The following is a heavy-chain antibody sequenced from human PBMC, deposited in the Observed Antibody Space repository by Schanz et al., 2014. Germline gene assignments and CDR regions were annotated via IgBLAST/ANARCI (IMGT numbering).Heavy chain of an antibody. J-gene: IGHJ3*02. Sequence: EAHLVESGGGLVKPGGSLRLSCAASGFSVGNKYMNWVRQAPGKGLEWVSLISDSGDTAYYADSVKGRFTISRDNSKNTLYLQMNSLRAEDTAVYYCAKGRFGELSAFDIWGQGTMVTVSS. D-gene: IGHD3-10*01. CDR3: AKGRFGELSAFDI. CDR2: ISDSGDTA. CDR1: GFSVGNKY. V-gene: IGHV3-23*04.